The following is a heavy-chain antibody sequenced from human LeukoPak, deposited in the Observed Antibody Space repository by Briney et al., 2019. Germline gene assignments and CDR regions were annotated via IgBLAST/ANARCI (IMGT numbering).Heavy chain of an antibody. CDR1: GGSISSGGYS. Sequence: SETLSLTCAVSGGSISSGGYSWSWIRQPPGKGLEWIGYIYHSGSTYYNPSLKSRVTISVDRSKNQFSLKLSSVTAADTAVYYCARGGYDAVGWFDPWGQGTLVTVSS. CDR2: IYHSGST. D-gene: IGHD3-3*01. V-gene: IGHV4-30-2*01. J-gene: IGHJ5*02. CDR3: ARGGYDAVGWFDP.